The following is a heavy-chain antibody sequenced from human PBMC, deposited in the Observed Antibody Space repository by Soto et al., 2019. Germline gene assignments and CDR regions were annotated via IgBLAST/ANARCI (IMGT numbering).Heavy chain of an antibody. CDR2: ISALTGET. D-gene: IGHD1-1*01. J-gene: IGHJ4*02. V-gene: IGHV1-18*01. Sequence: QVLLVQSVPELKRPGASVMISCKASGYTFTSFGFSCVRQAPGQQGLEWVGWISALTGETKFAQRFQHRIDLTTDTETKAGSMELRILTPDDTAVYFCARDGWSMDTWNDPHFDYWGRGTLVSVSP. CDR1: GYTFTSFG. CDR3: ARDGWSMDTWNDPHFDY.